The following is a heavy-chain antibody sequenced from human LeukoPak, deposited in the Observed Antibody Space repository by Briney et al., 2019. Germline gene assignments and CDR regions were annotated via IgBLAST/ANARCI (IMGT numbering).Heavy chain of an antibody. J-gene: IGHJ2*01. Sequence: GGSLRLSCGAPGFIISRYAMTWVRQAPGKGLEWVAALNVDGNTTYYADSVKGRFAISRDNSKNTLYLETNNLRADDTAVYYCAKVRGWYFDLWGRGTLVTVSS. CDR3: AKVRGWYFDL. CDR2: LNVDGNTT. CDR1: GFIISRYA. V-gene: IGHV3-23*01.